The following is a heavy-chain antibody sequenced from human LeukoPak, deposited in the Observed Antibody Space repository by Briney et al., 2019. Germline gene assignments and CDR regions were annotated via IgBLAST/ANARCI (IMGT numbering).Heavy chain of an antibody. Sequence: SETLSLTCTVSGGSISSSSYYWGWIRQPPGKGLEWIGSIYYSGSTYYNPSLKSRVTISVDTSKNQFSLKLSSVTAADTAVYYCARLSYGSRLGVWGQGTTVTVSS. V-gene: IGHV4-39*01. CDR3: ARLSYGSRLGV. D-gene: IGHD3-10*01. CDR1: GGSISSSSYY. CDR2: IYYSGST. J-gene: IGHJ6*02.